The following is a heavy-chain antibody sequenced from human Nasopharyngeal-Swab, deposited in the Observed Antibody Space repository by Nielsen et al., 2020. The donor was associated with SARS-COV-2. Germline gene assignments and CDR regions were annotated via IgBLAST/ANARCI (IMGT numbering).Heavy chain of an antibody. V-gene: IGHV3-30*18. CDR2: ISYDGSNK. CDR3: AKDQYEYSSKDAFDI. D-gene: IGHD6-6*01. J-gene: IGHJ3*02. CDR1: GFTFSSYG. Sequence: GGSLRLSCAASGFTFSSYGMHWVRQAPGKGLEWVAVISYDGSNKYYADSVKGRFTISRDNSKNTLYLQMNSLRAEDTAVYYCAKDQYEYSSKDAFDIWGQGTMVTVSS.